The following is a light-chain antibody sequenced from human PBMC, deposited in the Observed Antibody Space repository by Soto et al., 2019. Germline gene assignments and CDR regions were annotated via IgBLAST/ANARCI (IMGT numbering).Light chain of an antibody. CDR2: EVI. CDR3: SSYMSTSRYV. Sequence: SVLTQPPSLSGSPGQSVTISCTGTSSDVGKYDRVSWYQQPPGTAPKLIIYEVINRPSGVPARFSGSKSGNTASLTISGLQAEDEADYYCSSYMSTSRYVFGAGTKVTVL. V-gene: IGLV2-18*02. CDR1: SSDVGKYDR. J-gene: IGLJ1*01.